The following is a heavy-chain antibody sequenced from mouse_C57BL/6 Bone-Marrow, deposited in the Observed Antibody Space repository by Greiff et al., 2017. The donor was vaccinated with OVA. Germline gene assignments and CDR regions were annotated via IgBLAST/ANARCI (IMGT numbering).Heavy chain of an antibody. Sequence: DVHLVESGGGLVKPGGSLKLSCAASGFTFSDYGMHWVRQAPEKGLEWVAYISSGSSTIYYADTVKGRFTISRDNAKNTLFLQMTSLRSEDTAMYYCAIYYDYDVGWYFDVWGTGTTVTVSS. CDR1: GFTFSDYG. CDR2: ISSGSSTI. V-gene: IGHV5-17*01. J-gene: IGHJ1*03. CDR3: AIYYDYDVGWYFDV. D-gene: IGHD2-4*01.